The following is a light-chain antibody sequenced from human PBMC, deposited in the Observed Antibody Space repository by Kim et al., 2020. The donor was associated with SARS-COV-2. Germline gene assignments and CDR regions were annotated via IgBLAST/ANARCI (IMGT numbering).Light chain of an antibody. V-gene: IGKV2-28*01. Sequence: PASISCRSSQTLLHTTGHNYLDWYLQKPGQSPQLLIYLGSNRASGVPDRFSGSGSGTDFTLKISRVEAEDVGVYYCTQPLQTPSITFGQGTRLEIK. J-gene: IGKJ5*01. CDR1: QTLLHTTGHNY. CDR3: TQPLQTPSIT. CDR2: LGS.